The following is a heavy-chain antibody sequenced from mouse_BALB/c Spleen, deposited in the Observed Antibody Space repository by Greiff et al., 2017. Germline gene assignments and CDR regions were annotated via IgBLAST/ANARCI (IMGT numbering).Heavy chain of an antibody. CDR1: GYTFTDYY. Sequence: VQLQQSGAELARPGASVKLSCKASGYTFTDYYINWVKQRTGQGLEWIGEIYPGSGSTYYNEKFKGKATLTADKSSSTAYMQLSSLTSEDSAVYFCARGVYDGYYAMDYWGQGTSVTVSS. V-gene: IGHV1-77*01. D-gene: IGHD2-3*01. CDR2: IYPGSGST. CDR3: ARGVYDGYYAMDY. J-gene: IGHJ4*01.